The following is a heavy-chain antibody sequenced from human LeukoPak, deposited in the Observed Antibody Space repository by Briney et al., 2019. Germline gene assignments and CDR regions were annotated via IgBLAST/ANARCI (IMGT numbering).Heavy chain of an antibody. V-gene: IGHV3-7*01. CDR3: ARDFGWQRRLDY. CDR1: IFTFSSYW. CDR2: IKQDGSEK. D-gene: IGHD3-9*01. Sequence: GGSLRLSCAASIFTFSSYWMSWVRQAPGEGLEWVANIKQDGSEKYYVDSVKGRFTISRDNAKNSLYLQMNSLRAEDTAVYYRARDFGWQRRLDYWGQGTLVTVSS. J-gene: IGHJ4*02.